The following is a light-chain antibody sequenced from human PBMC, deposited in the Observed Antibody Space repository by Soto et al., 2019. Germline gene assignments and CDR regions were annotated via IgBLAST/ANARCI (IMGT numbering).Light chain of an antibody. CDR2: SAS. V-gene: IGKV1-5*03. Sequence: DIQMTQSPSTLSASVGDRVNITCRASQSVGRWLAWYQQKPGKAPKLLVFSASRLDSGAPSRFSGSGSGTDFTLTISSLQPDDFATYYCQQHNSFSTFGQGTKLEIK. J-gene: IGKJ2*01. CDR3: QQHNSFST. CDR1: QSVGRW.